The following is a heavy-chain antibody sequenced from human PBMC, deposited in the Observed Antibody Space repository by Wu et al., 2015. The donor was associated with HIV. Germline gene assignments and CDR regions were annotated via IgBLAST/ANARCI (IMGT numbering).Heavy chain of an antibody. J-gene: IGHJ3*02. CDR3: ARGAYYYDSSGYFFPGVYNDAFDI. Sequence: QVQLVQSGAEVKKPGSSVKVSCKASGGTFSSYAISWVRQAPGQGLEWMGGIIPIFGTANYAQKFQGRVTITADESTSTAYMELSSLRSEDTAVYYCARGAYYYDSSGYFFPGVYNDAFDIWGQGTMVTVSS. V-gene: IGHV1-69*12. CDR2: IIPIFGTA. CDR1: GGTFSSYA. D-gene: IGHD3-22*01.